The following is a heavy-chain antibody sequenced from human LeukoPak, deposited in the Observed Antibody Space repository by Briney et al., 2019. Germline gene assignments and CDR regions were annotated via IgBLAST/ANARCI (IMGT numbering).Heavy chain of an antibody. D-gene: IGHD2-2*01. CDR3: VRDLYFVVVPAAPFDP. CDR2: ISSSSSYI. J-gene: IGHJ5*02. CDR1: GFTFSSYS. Sequence: GGSLRLSCAASGFTFSSYSMNWVRQAPGKGLEWVSSISSSSSYIYYADSVKGRFTISRDNAKNSLYLQMNSLRAEDTAVYYCVRDLYFVVVPAAPFDPWGQGTLVTVSS. V-gene: IGHV3-21*01.